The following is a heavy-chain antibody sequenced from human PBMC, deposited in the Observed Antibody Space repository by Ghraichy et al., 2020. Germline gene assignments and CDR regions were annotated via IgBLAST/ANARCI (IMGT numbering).Heavy chain of an antibody. Sequence: GGSLRLSCAASGFTISHNYMSWVRQAPGKGLEWVSILSDDGATAYTESVRGRFTTSRDNSKNTLYLQMNSLRVEDTAVYYCVNIEWLQNWGLGTLVTVSS. D-gene: IGHD3-3*01. CDR2: LSDDGAT. V-gene: IGHV3-53*01. CDR3: VNIEWLQN. J-gene: IGHJ4*02. CDR1: GFTISHNY.